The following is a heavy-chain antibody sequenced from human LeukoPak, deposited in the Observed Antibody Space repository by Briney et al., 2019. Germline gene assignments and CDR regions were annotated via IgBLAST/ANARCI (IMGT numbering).Heavy chain of an antibody. J-gene: IGHJ4*02. CDR2: LSSRGNYI. CDR1: GFTFSSYR. D-gene: IGHD3-16*01. V-gene: IGHV3-21*01. Sequence: GGSLRLSCAASGFTFSSYRMNWVRQAPGRGLEWVSSLSSRGNYIYYADSVKGRFTISRDNAKNSLYLQINSLRAHDTAVYYCARGGWGIESERSAALGVTDYWGQGTLVPVSS. CDR3: ARGGWGIESERSAALGVTDY.